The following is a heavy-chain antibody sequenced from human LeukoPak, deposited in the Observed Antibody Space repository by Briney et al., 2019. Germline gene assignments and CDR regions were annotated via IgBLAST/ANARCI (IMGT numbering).Heavy chain of an antibody. V-gene: IGHV3-48*03. Sequence: GGSLRLSCAASGFTFSSYEMNRVRQAPGKGLEWVSYISSSGSTIYYADSVKGRFTISRDNAKNSLYLQMNSLRAEDTAVYYCASPISGYALYYGMDVWGKGTTVTVSS. D-gene: IGHD5-12*01. CDR3: ASPISGYALYYGMDV. CDR1: GFTFSSYE. CDR2: ISSSGSTI. J-gene: IGHJ6*04.